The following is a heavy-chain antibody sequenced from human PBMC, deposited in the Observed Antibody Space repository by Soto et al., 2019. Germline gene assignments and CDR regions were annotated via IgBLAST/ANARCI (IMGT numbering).Heavy chain of an antibody. V-gene: IGHV2-5*02. Sequence: QITLKESGPTLVKPTQTLTLTCTFSGFSLSTSGVGVGWIRQPPGKALEWLALIYWDDDKRYSPSLNSRLTISKDNSKNQVVLTMTNMHPVETATYYCARRLKGLLRYDPFDIWGQGIMVTVAS. J-gene: IGHJ3*02. D-gene: IGHD3-22*01. CDR2: IYWDDDK. CDR1: GFSLSTSGVG. CDR3: ARRLKGLLRYDPFDI.